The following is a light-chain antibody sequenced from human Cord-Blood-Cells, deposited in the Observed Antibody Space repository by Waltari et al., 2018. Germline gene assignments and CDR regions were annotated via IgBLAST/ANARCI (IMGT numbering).Light chain of an antibody. CDR1: SPNIGAGYD. J-gene: IGLJ1*01. CDR3: QSYDSSLSGYV. CDR2: GNS. V-gene: IGLV1-40*01. Sequence: QSVLTQPPSVSGAPGQRVTIPSTGSSPNIGAGYDVHGYQQLPGTAPKLLIYGNSNRPSGVPDRFSGSKSGTSASLAITGLQAEDEADYYCQSYDSSLSGYVFGTGTKVTVL.